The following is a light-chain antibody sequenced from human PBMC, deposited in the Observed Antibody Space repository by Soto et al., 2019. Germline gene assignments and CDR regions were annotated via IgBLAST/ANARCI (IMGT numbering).Light chain of an antibody. V-gene: IGLV2-14*01. CDR3: SSYTSSSTRLYV. CDR2: DVS. J-gene: IGLJ1*01. CDR1: SSDVGGYNY. Sequence: QSGLTQPASVSGSPGQSITISCTGTSSDVGGYNYVSWYQQHPGKAPKLMIYDVSNRPSGVSNRFSGSKSGNTASLTISGLQAEDEADYYCSSYTSSSTRLYVFGTGTKVTVL.